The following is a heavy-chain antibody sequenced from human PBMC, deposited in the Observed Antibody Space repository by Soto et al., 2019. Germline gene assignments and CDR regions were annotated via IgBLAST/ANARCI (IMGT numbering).Heavy chain of an antibody. V-gene: IGHV4-39*01. Sequence: PSETLSLTCTVSGGSISSSSYYWGWIRQPPGKGLEWIGCIFYSGSTYYNPSLKSRVTISVDTSKNQLSLKLSSVTAADTAVYYCARRYGYYFDYWGQGTLVTVSS. D-gene: IGHD4-17*01. CDR3: ARRYGYYFDY. CDR1: GGSISSSSYY. CDR2: IFYSGST. J-gene: IGHJ4*02.